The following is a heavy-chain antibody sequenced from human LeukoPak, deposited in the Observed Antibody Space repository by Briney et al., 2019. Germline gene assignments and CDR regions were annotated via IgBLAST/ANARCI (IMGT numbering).Heavy chain of an antibody. CDR3: ASAVSSGWFGETYYFDY. Sequence: GGSLRLSCAASGFTFSSYAMSWVRQAPGKGLEWVSAISGSGGSTYYADSVKGRFTISRDNAKNTLYLQMNSLRAEDTAVYYCASAVSSGWFGETYYFDYWGQGTLVTVSS. D-gene: IGHD6-19*01. J-gene: IGHJ4*02. V-gene: IGHV3-23*01. CDR1: GFTFSSYA. CDR2: ISGSGGST.